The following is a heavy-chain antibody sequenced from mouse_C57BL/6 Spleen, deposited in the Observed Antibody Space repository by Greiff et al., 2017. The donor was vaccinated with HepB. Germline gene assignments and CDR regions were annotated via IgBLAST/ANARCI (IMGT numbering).Heavy chain of an antibody. D-gene: IGHD2-1*01. Sequence: VQLKESGPGLVKPSQSLSLTCSVTGYSITSGYYWNWIRQFPGNKLEWMGYISYDGSNNYNPSLKNRISITRDTSKNQFFLKLNSVTTEDTATYYCAREGYGNPYAMDYWGQGTSVTVSS. J-gene: IGHJ4*01. CDR1: GYSITSGYY. CDR2: ISYDGSN. CDR3: AREGYGNPYAMDY. V-gene: IGHV3-6*01.